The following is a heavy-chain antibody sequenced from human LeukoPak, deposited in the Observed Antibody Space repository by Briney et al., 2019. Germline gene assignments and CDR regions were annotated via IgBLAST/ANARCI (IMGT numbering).Heavy chain of an antibody. CDR1: GGSIRTYY. V-gene: IGHV4-59*01. D-gene: IGHD5-18*01. Sequence: SETLSLTCTVSGGSIRTYYWSWIRQPPGKGLEWIGYIYYSGSTNYNPSLKSRVTISVDTSKNQFSLKLSSVTAADTAVYYCARGVVGYSYGCFDYWGQGTLVTVSS. CDR2: IYYSGST. J-gene: IGHJ4*02. CDR3: ARGVVGYSYGCFDY.